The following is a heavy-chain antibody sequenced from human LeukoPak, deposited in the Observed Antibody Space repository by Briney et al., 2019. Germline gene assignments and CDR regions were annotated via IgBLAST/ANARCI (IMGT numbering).Heavy chain of an antibody. CDR2: ISSSGTTI. CDR1: GFTFSNAW. CDR3: ARGYGSGSSHIDY. J-gene: IGHJ4*02. Sequence: GGSLRLSCAASGFTFSNAWMSWVRQAPGKGLEWVSYISSSGTTIYYAASVKGRFTISRDNAKNSLYLQMNSLRAEDTAVYYCARGYGSGSSHIDYWGQGTLVTVSS. V-gene: IGHV3-11*04. D-gene: IGHD3-10*01.